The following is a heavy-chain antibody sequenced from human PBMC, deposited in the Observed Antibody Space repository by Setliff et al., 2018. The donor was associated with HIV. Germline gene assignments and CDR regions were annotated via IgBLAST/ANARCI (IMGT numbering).Heavy chain of an antibody. V-gene: IGHV3-48*03. CDR3: ASHNSGWKRADY. CDR2: ISSSGSTI. J-gene: IGHJ4*02. CDR1: GFTFSSYE. Sequence: PGGSLRLSCAASGFTFSSYEMNWVRQAPGKGLEWVSYISSSGSTIYYADSVKGRFTISRDNAKNSLYLQMNSLRAEDTAVYYCASHNSGWKRADYWGQGTLVTVSS. D-gene: IGHD6-19*01.